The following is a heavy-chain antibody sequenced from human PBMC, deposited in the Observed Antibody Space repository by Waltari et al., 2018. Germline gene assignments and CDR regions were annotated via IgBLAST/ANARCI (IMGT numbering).Heavy chain of an antibody. Sequence: QVQLQESGPGLVKPSETLSLTCAVYGGSFSGYYWSWIRQPPGKGLEWIGEINHSGSTNYNPSLKSRVTISVDTSKNQFSLKLSSVTAADTAVYYCARGSGLLPFWGQGTLVTVSS. CDR1: GGSFSGYY. V-gene: IGHV4-34*01. D-gene: IGHD3-10*01. CDR2: INHSGST. J-gene: IGHJ4*02. CDR3: ARGSGLLPF.